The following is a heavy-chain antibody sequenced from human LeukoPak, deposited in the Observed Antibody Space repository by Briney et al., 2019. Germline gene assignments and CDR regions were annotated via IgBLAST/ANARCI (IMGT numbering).Heavy chain of an antibody. CDR2: ISSSGSTI. J-gene: IGHJ4*02. Sequence: PGGSLRLSCAASGFTFSDYYMSWIRQAPGKGLGWVSYISSSGSTIYYADSVKGRFTISRDNAKNSLYLQMNSLRAEDTAVYYCARDSYYYDSSGYYFVDYWGQGTLVTVSS. CDR1: GFTFSDYY. CDR3: ARDSYYYDSSGYYFVDY. D-gene: IGHD3-22*01. V-gene: IGHV3-11*01.